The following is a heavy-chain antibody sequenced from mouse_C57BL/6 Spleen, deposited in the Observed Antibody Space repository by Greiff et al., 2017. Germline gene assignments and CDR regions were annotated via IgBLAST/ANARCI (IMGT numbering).Heavy chain of an antibody. CDR2: IDPETGGT. CDR1: GYTFTDYE. J-gene: IGHJ2*01. D-gene: IGHD1-1*01. Sequence: LVESGAELVRPGASVTLSCKASGYTFTDYEMHWVKQTPVHGLEWIGAIDPETGGTAYNQKFKGKAILTADKSSSTAYMELRSLTSEDSAVYYFTLLREYRRLYWGQGTTLTVSS. CDR3: TLLREYRRLY. V-gene: IGHV1-15*01.